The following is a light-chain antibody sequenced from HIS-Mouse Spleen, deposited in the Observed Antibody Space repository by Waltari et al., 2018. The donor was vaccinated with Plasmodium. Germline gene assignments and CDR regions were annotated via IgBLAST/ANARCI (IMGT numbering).Light chain of an antibody. CDR3: QQYYSYPLT. CDR1: QGISSY. CDR2: AAS. V-gene: IGKV1-8*01. Sequence: AIRMTQSPSSFSESTGDRVPNTCRASQGISSYLAWYQQKPGKAPKLLIYAASTLQSGVPSRFSGSGSGTDFTLTISCLQSEDFATYYCQQYYSYPLTFGGGTKVEIK. J-gene: IGKJ4*01.